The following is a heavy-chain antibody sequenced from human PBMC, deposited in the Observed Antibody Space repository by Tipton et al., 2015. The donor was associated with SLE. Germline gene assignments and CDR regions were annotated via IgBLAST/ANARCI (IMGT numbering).Heavy chain of an antibody. Sequence: TLSLTCAVYGGSFSGYYWSWIRQPPGKGLEWIGEINHSGSTNYNPSLKSRVTISVDTSKNQISLNLSSVTAADTAVYYCASSRLELRYYSGMDVRGQGTTVTVSS. CDR2: INHSGST. J-gene: IGHJ6*02. CDR1: GGSFSGYY. V-gene: IGHV4-34*01. CDR3: ASSRLELRYYSGMDV. D-gene: IGHD1-7*01.